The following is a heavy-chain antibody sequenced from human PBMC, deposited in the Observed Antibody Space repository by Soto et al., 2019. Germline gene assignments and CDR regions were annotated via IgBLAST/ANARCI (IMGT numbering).Heavy chain of an antibody. V-gene: IGHV1-58*01. CDR1: GFTFTSSA. J-gene: IGHJ6*02. CDR2: IVVGSGNT. Sequence: ASVKVSCKASGFTFTSSAVQWVRQARGQRLEWIGWIVVGSGNTNYAQKFQERVTITRDMSTSTAYMELSSLRSEDTAVYYCAAGAYSGSYYYYFYPMDVWGQGTTVTVS. D-gene: IGHD1-26*01. CDR3: AAGAYSGSYYYYFYPMDV.